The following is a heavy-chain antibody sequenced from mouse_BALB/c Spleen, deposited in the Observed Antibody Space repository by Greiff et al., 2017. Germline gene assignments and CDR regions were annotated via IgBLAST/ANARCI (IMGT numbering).Heavy chain of an antibody. Sequence: EVKLMESGPGLVKPSQSLSLTCTVTGYSITSDYAWNWIRQFPGNKLEWMGYISYSGSTSYNPSLKSRISITRDTSKNQFFLQLNSVTTEDTVTYYCARESLLYGYKAYWGQGTLVTVSA. D-gene: IGHD1-2*01. J-gene: IGHJ3*01. CDR2: ISYSGST. CDR1: GYSITSDYA. V-gene: IGHV3-2*02. CDR3: ARESLLYGYKAY.